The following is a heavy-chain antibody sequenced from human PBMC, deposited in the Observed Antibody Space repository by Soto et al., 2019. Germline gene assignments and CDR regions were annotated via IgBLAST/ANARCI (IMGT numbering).Heavy chain of an antibody. D-gene: IGHD2-2*01. CDR1: GDAFSSYA. Sequence: SVKVSCKGSGDAFSSYAISWVRQAPGQGLEWMGGIIPFFDTANYAQQFQGRVTITADESTSTAYMELSSLRSEDTAVYYCARHDCISSSCYYYYYYVMDVWGPGTMPTVSS. CDR3: ARHDCISSSCYYYYYYVMDV. V-gene: IGHV1-69*13. CDR2: IIPFFDTA. J-gene: IGHJ6*02.